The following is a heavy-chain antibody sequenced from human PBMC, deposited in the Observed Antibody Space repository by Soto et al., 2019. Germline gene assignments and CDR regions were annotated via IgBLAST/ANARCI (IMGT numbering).Heavy chain of an antibody. Sequence: GGSLRLSCAASGFTFSDYYMSWIRQAPGKGLEWVSYISSSGSTIYYADSVKGRFTISRDDSQDILYLHMNSLRIEDTAVYYCCVIKRRDQYSTSGYWFDPWGPGTLVTVSS. V-gene: IGHV3-11*01. CDR1: GFTFSDYY. CDR3: CVIKRRDQYSTSGYWFDP. CDR2: ISSSGSTI. D-gene: IGHD4-4*01. J-gene: IGHJ5*02.